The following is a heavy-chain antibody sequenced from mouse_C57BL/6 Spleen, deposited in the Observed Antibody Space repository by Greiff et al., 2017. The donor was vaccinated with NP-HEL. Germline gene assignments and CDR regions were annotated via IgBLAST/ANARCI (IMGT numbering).Heavy chain of an antibody. CDR1: GYSFTDYN. D-gene: IGHD1-1*01. CDR3: ARLSYYGSSYYAMDD. J-gene: IGHJ4*01. CDR2: INPNYGTT. V-gene: IGHV1-39*01. Sequence: LQESGPELVKPGASVKISCKASGYSFTDYNMNWVKQSNGKSLEWIGVINPNYGTTRYNQKFKGKATLTVDQSSSTAYMQLNSLTSEDSAVYCCARLSYYGSSYYAMDDWGQGASVTVSS.